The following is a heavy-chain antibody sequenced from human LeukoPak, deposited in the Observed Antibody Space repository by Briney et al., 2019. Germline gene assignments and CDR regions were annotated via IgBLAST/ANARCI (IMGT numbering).Heavy chain of an antibody. V-gene: IGHV6-1*01. CDR2: TYYRSKWYN. D-gene: IGHD1-1*01. Sequence: SQTLSLTCAISGDSVSSNSAAWNWMRQSPSSGLEWLGRTYYRSKWYNDYAVSVKSRITINPDTSKNQFSLQLNSVTPEDTAVYYCARDRSNWNYFDYWGQGTLVIVPS. CDR3: ARDRSNWNYFDY. J-gene: IGHJ4*02. CDR1: GDSVSSNSAA.